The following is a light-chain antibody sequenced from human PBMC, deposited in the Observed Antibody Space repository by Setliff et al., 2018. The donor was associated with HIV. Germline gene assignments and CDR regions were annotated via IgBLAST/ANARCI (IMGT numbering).Light chain of an antibody. V-gene: IGLV2-8*01. CDR2: GVD. Sequence: QSVLTQPPSASGSPGQSVTISCTGTGSDVGGYNYVSWYQQHPGKAPKLMIYGVDKRPSGVPDRFSGYKSGNTASLTVSGLQAEDEADYYCSSYAGSIYYVFGTGTKVTV. CDR3: SSYAGSIYYV. CDR1: GSDVGGYNY. J-gene: IGLJ1*01.